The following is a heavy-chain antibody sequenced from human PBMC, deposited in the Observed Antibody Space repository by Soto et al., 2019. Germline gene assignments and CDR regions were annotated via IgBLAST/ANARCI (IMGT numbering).Heavy chain of an antibody. J-gene: IGHJ4*02. Sequence: SETLSLTCAVYGGSFSGYDWSWIRQPPGKGLEWIGEINHSGSTNYNPSLKSRVTISVDTSKNQFSLKLSSVTAADTAVYYCARDGPHITIFGYGDYWGQGNLVTVSS. CDR2: INHSGST. CDR3: ARDGPHITIFGYGDY. CDR1: GGSFSGYD. V-gene: IGHV4-34*01. D-gene: IGHD3-3*01.